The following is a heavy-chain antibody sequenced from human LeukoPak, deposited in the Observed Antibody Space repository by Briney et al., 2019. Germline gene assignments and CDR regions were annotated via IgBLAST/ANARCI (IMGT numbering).Heavy chain of an antibody. CDR1: GFTFSSYA. Sequence: TGGSLRLSCAASGFTFSSYAMSWVRQAPGKGLEWFSAISGSGDSTYYADSVKGRFTISRDNSKNTLYLQMNSLRAEDTALYYCAKRNYYDSSGYFDYWGQGTLVTVSS. D-gene: IGHD3-22*01. CDR2: ISGSGDST. CDR3: AKRNYYDSSGYFDY. J-gene: IGHJ4*02. V-gene: IGHV3-23*01.